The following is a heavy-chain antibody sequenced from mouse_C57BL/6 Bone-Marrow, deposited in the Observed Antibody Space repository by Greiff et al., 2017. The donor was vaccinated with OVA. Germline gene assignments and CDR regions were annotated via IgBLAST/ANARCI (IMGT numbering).Heavy chain of an antibody. CDR3: AREGLYDYDGGFAY. CDR2: IYPGDGDT. D-gene: IGHD2-4*01. Sequence: QVQLQQSGAELVKPGASVKISCKASGYAFSSYWMNWVKQRPGKGLEWIGQIYPGDGDTNYNGKFKGKATLTADKSSSTAYMQLSSLTSEDSAVYFCAREGLYDYDGGFAYWGQGTLVTVSA. V-gene: IGHV1-80*01. CDR1: GYAFSSYW. J-gene: IGHJ3*01.